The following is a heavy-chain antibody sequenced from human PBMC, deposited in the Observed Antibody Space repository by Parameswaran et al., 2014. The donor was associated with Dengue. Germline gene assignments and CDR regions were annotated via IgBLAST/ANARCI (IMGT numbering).Heavy chain of an antibody. CDR3: TRRGSYHADH. V-gene: IGHV3-11*01. J-gene: IGHJ4*01. CDR2: ISNSGRTV. D-gene: IGHD1-26*01. Sequence: WIRQPPGKGLEWVSYISNSGRTVYHTDSVEGRFTISRDNAKNSVFLQMESLRAEDTAIYYCTRRGSYHADHWGQGTLVRLL.